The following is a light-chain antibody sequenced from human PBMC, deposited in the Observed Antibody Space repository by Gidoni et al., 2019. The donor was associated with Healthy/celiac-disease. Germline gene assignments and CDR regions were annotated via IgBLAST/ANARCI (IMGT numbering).Light chain of an antibody. CDR3: QAWDSSTAHVV. CDR2: QDS. Sequence: SYELTQPPSVSVSPGQTASIPCSGDKLGDKYACWYQQKPGQSPVLVIDQDSKRPSGIPERFSGCNYGNTATLTISGTQAMDEADYYCQAWDSSTAHVVFGGGTKLTVL. V-gene: IGLV3-1*01. J-gene: IGLJ2*01. CDR1: KLGDKY.